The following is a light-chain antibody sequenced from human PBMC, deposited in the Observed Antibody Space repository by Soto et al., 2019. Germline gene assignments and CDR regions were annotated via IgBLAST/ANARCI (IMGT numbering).Light chain of an antibody. V-gene: IGLV2-8*01. CDR3: SSYAGSYNWV. Sequence: QSALTQPPSASGSPGQSVTISCTGTSSDVGGYKYVSWYQQHPGKAPKLLIYEVSNRPSGVPDRFSGSKSGNTASLPVSGLQAADEAHYYCSSYAGSYNWVFGGGTKLTVL. CDR2: EVS. CDR1: SSDVGGYKY. J-gene: IGLJ3*02.